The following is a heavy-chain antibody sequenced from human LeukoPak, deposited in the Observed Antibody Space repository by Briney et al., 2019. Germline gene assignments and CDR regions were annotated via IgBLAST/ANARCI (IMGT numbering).Heavy chain of an antibody. D-gene: IGHD2-15*01. V-gene: IGHV4-59*01. J-gene: IGHJ5*02. CDR3: ARVGRYCSGGSCYGENWFDP. CDR2: IHSSGNT. Sequence: SETLSLTCTVSGGXINNYYCNWIRQPPPKGLEWIGYIHSSGNTRYNPSLRSRVTMSVETSKNQFSLRLSSVTAADTGVYYCARVGRYCSGGSCYGENWFDPWGQGTLVTVSS. CDR1: GGXINNYY.